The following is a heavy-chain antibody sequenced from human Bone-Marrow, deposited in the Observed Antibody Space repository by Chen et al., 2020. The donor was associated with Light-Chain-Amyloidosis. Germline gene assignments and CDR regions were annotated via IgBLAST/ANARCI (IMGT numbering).Heavy chain of an antibody. J-gene: IGHJ4*02. CDR2: IYPDDSDA. CDR3: ARRRDCYNFDY. D-gene: IGHD2-21*01. CDR1: GYTFPNYW. Sequence: EVQLEQSGPEVKKPGESLKISCKGSGYTFPNYWIGWVRQMPGKGLEWMGVIYPDDSDARYSPSFEGQVTIPADKSITTAYLQWRSLKASDTAMYYCARRRDCYNFDYWGQGTLVTVSS. V-gene: IGHV5-51*01.